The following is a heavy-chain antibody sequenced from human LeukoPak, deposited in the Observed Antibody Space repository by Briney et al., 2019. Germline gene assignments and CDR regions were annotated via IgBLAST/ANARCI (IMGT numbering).Heavy chain of an antibody. V-gene: IGHV5-51*01. J-gene: IGHJ3*01. CDR1: GFTFSSFS. CDR2: IYPGDSDT. CDR3: ARLRRDGSDAFDV. Sequence: GGSLRLSCAASGFTFSSFSMNWVRQAPGKGLEWMGIIYPGDSDTRYSPSFQGQVTISADKSISTAYLQWSSLKASDTAMYYCARLRRDGSDAFDVWGQGTMVTVSS. D-gene: IGHD5-24*01.